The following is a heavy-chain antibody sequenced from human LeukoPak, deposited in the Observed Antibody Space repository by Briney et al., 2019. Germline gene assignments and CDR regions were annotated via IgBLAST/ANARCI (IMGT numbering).Heavy chain of an antibody. V-gene: IGHV4-34*01. J-gene: IGHJ4*02. Sequence: PLETLSLTCGVHGGSFNDYSWTWIRQSPGKGLEWIGEINHSGSTSYNPSLKSRFTMSVDASKNQFSLRLSSVTAADTAVYYCARLGLYTSSWHRYYYFDYWGQGTLVTVSS. CDR3: ARLGLYTSSWHRYYYFDY. D-gene: IGHD6-13*01. CDR1: GGSFNDYS. CDR2: INHSGST.